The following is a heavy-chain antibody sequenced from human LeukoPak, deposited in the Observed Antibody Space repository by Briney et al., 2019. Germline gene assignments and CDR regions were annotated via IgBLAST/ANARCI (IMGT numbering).Heavy chain of an antibody. D-gene: IGHD3-10*01. CDR2: IQTDGSST. Sequence: PGGTLRLSCAASGFTFSSYWMHWVRQAPGKGLVWVSRIQTDGSSTNYADSVKGRFTISRDDAKNTLYLQMNSLRAEDTAVYYCARTYGSGSYNYWGQGTLVTVSS. CDR1: GFTFSSYW. V-gene: IGHV3-74*01. J-gene: IGHJ4*02. CDR3: ARTYGSGSYNY.